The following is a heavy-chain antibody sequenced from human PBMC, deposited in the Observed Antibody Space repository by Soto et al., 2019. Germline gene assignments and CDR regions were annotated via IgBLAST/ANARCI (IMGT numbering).Heavy chain of an antibody. D-gene: IGHD3-3*01. Sequence: GESLKISCKSSGYTFSIYWISWVHQMPGKGLEWMGRIDPSDSYTGYSPSFQGHVTISIDKSFSTAYLQWSSLKASDTAMYYCARHAGGVVKNSRYYYGLDVWGQGTTVTVSS. CDR1: GYTFSIYW. CDR2: IDPSDSYT. CDR3: ARHAGGVVKNSRYYYGLDV. J-gene: IGHJ6*02. V-gene: IGHV5-10-1*01.